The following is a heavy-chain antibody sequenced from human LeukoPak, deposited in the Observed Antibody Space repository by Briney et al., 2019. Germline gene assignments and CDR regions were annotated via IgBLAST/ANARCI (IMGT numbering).Heavy chain of an antibody. D-gene: IGHD3-9*01. CDR3: AREIKLRYFPFRNQDAFDI. J-gene: IGHJ3*02. CDR1: GGSVSSNSAA. CDR2: TYYRSKWYN. Sequence: SQTLSLTCAISGGSVSSNSAAWNWIRQSPSRGLEWLGRTYYRSKWYNDYAVSVKSRITINPDTSKNQFSLQLNSVTPEDTAVYYCAREIKLRYFPFRNQDAFDIWGQGTMVTVSS. V-gene: IGHV6-1*01.